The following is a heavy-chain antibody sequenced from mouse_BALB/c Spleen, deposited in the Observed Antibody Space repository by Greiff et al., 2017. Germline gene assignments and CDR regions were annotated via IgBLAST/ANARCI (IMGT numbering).Heavy chain of an antibody. CDR1: GFTFTDYY. J-gene: IGHJ3*01. V-gene: IGHV7-3*02. CDR2: IRNKANGYTT. CDR3: ARDIPLAY. Sequence: EVQVVESGGGLVQPGGSLRLSCATSGFTFTDYYMSWVRQPPGKALEWLGFIRNKANGYTTEYSASVKGRFTISRDNSQSILYLQMNTLRAEDSAIYYCARDIPLAYWGQGTLVTVSA.